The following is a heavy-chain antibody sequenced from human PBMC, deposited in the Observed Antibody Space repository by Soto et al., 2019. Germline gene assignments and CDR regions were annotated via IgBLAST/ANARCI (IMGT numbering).Heavy chain of an antibody. Sequence: SETLSLTCTVSGASITGYYWTWIRQPPGKGLEWIGYISSSGSTKYNPSLKSRVTISRDTSSNQFSLELTSVTAADTAIYYCARDIRGYSRAFDYWGQGTLVTVSS. CDR1: GASITGYY. V-gene: IGHV4-59*01. J-gene: IGHJ4*02. D-gene: IGHD5-18*01. CDR2: ISSSGST. CDR3: ARDIRGYSRAFDY.